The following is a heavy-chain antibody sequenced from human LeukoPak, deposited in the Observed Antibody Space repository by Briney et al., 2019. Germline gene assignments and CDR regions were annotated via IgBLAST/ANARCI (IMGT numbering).Heavy chain of an antibody. CDR2: ISGSGGSA. CDR1: GFTFSGYW. D-gene: IGHD1-26*01. Sequence: GGSLRLSCATSGFTFSGYWMTWVRQAPGKGLEWVSTISGSGGSAYYADSVKGRFTISRDNSNNTLYLQMYTLRAEDTAVYYCAKSEAEQFHPYFDYWGQGTLVTVSS. J-gene: IGHJ4*02. V-gene: IGHV3-23*01. CDR3: AKSEAEQFHPYFDY.